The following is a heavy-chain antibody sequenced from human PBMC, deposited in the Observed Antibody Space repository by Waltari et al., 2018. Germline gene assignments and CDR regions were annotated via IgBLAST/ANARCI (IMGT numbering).Heavy chain of an antibody. CDR2: IYYSGST. CDR3: AKQARGYSYGKEFDY. CDR1: GGSISSSSYY. Sequence: QLQLQESGPGLVKPSETLSLTCTVSGGSISSSSYYWGWIRQPPGKGLEWIGSIYYSGSTYYNPSRKSRVTIAVDTSKNQFALKRSSVTAADTAVYYCAKQARGYSYGKEFDYWGQGTLVTVSS. J-gene: IGHJ4*02. V-gene: IGHV4-39*01. D-gene: IGHD5-18*01.